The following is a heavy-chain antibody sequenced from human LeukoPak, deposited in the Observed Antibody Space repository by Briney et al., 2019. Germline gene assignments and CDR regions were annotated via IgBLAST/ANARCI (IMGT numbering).Heavy chain of an antibody. CDR2: IYTSGST. CDR3: ARDIAARDYYYGMDV. D-gene: IGHD6-6*01. J-gene: IGHJ6*02. Sequence: PSQTLSLTCTVSGGSISSGSYYWSWIRQPAGKGLEWIGRIYTSGSTNYNPSLKGRVTISVDTSKNQFSLKLSSVTAADTAVYYCARDIAARDYYYGMDVWGQGTTVTVSS. CDR1: GGSISSGSYY. V-gene: IGHV4-61*02.